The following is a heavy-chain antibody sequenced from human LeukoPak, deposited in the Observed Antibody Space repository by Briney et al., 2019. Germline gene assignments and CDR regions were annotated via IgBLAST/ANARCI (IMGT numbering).Heavy chain of an antibody. CDR2: ITYDGYYK. D-gene: IGHD3-10*01. CDR1: GFTFTSYG. V-gene: IGHV3-30*03. CDR3: ARDQSNYGSGSYGEPFDY. J-gene: IGHJ4*02. Sequence: QSGGSLRLSCAASGFTFTSYGMHWVRQAPGKGLEWVALITYDGYYKYYSDSVKGRFTISRDNAKNTLYLQMNSLRAEDTAVYYCARDQSNYGSGSYGEPFDYWGQGTLVTVSS.